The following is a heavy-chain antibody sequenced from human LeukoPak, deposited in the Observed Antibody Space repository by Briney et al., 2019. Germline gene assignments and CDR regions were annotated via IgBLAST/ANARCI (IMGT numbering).Heavy chain of an antibody. CDR3: AKDRSIGTYCTFDH. V-gene: IGHV3-23*01. D-gene: IGHD1-26*01. CDR2: ISASAAMT. J-gene: IGHJ4*02. CDR1: GFTFNNYV. Sequence: QPGGSLRLSCEASGFTFNNYVMTWVRQAPGKGLEWVSSISASAAMTYYADSVKGRFTVSRDNSNNRLYLQMSGLTAADTAVYYCAKDRSIGTYCTFDHWGQGTLVTVSS.